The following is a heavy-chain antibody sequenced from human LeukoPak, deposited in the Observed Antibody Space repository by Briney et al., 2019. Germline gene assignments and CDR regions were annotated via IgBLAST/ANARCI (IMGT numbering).Heavy chain of an antibody. V-gene: IGHV3-33*01. CDR3: ARDPTYYYDSSGYYFDY. CDR2: IWCDGSNK. J-gene: IGHJ4*02. D-gene: IGHD3-22*01. CDR1: GFTFSSYG. Sequence: GGSLRLSCAASGFTFSSYGMHWVRQAPGKGLEWVAVIWCDGSNKYYADSVKGRFTISRDNSKNTLYLQMNSLRAEDTAVYYCARDPTYYYDSSGYYFDYWGQGTLVTVSS.